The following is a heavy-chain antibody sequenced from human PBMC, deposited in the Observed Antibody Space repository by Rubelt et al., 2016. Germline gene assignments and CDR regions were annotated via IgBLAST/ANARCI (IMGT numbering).Heavy chain of an antibody. V-gene: IGHV4-39*01. CDR1: GGPISGSDYS. Sequence: QLQLQESGPGLVTPSETLSLTCTFSGGPISGSDYSWGWIRQPPGKALEWIGSIYYRGYTYYNPSLTSRVAISIDTSWNRFSLNLSSGTAAATAVYYCASHRGGYGSDVDYWGQGALVTVSS. J-gene: IGHJ4*02. CDR3: ASHRGGYGSDVDY. D-gene: IGHD5-12*01. CDR2: IYYRGYT.